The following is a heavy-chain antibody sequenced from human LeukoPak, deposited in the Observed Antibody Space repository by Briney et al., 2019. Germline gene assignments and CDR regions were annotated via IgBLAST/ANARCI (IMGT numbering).Heavy chain of an antibody. CDR2: ISGSGGST. CDR3: AKLTTYYYDSSGSIPDY. D-gene: IGHD3-22*01. CDR1: GFTFSSYA. J-gene: IGHJ4*02. V-gene: IGHV3-23*01. Sequence: GGSLTLSCAASGFTFSSYAMSWVRQAPGKGLEWVSAISGSGGSTYYADSVKGRFTISRDNSKNTLYLQMNSLRAEDTAVYYCAKLTTYYYDSSGSIPDYWGQGTLVTVSS.